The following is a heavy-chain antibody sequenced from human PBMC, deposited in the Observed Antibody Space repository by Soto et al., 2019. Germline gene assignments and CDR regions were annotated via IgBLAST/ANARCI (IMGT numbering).Heavy chain of an antibody. CDR1: GYTFTSSC. Sequence: AAVKGSSKASGYTFTSSCISWVRQAPGQGLEWMGWISAYNGNTNYAQKLQGRVTMTTDTSTSTAYMELRSLRSDDTAVYYCARDRTMIYSQNWGQDTLVTVAS. CDR3: ARDRTMIYSQN. J-gene: IGHJ1*01. V-gene: IGHV1-18*01. D-gene: IGHD3-22*01. CDR2: ISAYNGNT.